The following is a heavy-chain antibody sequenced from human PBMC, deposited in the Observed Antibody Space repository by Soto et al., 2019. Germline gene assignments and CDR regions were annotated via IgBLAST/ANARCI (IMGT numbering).Heavy chain of an antibody. CDR1: GDC. CDR2: IYSSGST. CDR3: AVHRATPGAALSNWFGP. V-gene: IGHV4-31*01. Sequence: GDCRIFTHQLPGKGLEWIGYIYSSGSTHYNPSLQIPLSMSLDTSGNQFSLKLTSVTVADTAVYYCAVHRATPGAALSNWFGPWGQGSLVTVSS. J-gene: IGHJ5*02. D-gene: IGHD1-26*01.